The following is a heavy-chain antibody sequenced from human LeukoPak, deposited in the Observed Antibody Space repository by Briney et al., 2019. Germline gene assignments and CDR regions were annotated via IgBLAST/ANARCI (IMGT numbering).Heavy chain of an antibody. CDR1: GGSISSSSYY. D-gene: IGHD5-18*01. Sequence: PSETLSLTCTVSGGSISSSSYYWGWIRQPPGKGLEWIGSIYYSGSTYYNPSLKSRVTISVDTSKDQFSLKLSSVTAADTAVYYCVSRQDGGTWIQLWLRNAFDIWGQGTMVTVSS. J-gene: IGHJ3*02. CDR2: IYYSGST. CDR3: VSRQDGGTWIQLWLRNAFDI. V-gene: IGHV4-39*07.